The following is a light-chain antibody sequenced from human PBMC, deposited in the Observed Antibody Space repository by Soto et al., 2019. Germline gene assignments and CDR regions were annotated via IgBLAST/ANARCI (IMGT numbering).Light chain of an antibody. CDR2: WAS. CDR1: QSVLYRSNNKNY. Sequence: DIVMTQSPDSLAVSLGERATINCKSSQSVLYRSNNKNYLAWYQQKPGQPPKLLIYWASTRESGVPDRFSGSGSGTDFTLTISSLQAEDVAVYYCQQYYTTPGITFGQGTRLEIK. CDR3: QQYYTTPGIT. J-gene: IGKJ5*01. V-gene: IGKV4-1*01.